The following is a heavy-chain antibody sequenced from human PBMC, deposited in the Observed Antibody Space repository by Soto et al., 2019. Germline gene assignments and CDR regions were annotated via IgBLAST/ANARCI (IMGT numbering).Heavy chain of an antibody. J-gene: IGHJ6*03. D-gene: IGHD3-3*01. V-gene: IGHV4-59*08. CDR3: ARHGGHDFPMDV. CDR2: IYYSGST. CDR1: GGSISSYY. Sequence: QVQLQESGPGLVKPSETLSLTCTVSGGSISSYYWSWIRQPPGKGLEWIGYIYYSGSTNYNPSLKSRVTISVDTSKNQFSLKLSSVTAADTAVYYCARHGGHDFPMDVWGKGTTVTVSS.